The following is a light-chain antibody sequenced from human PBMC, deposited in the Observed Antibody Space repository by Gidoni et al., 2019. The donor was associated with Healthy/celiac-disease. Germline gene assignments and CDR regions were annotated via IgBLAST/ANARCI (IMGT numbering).Light chain of an antibody. Sequence: SHSTHSPSTLSASVGDRVTITCRASQSISSRLAWYQQKPGKAPKLLIYKASSLESGVPSRFSGSGSGTEFTLTISSLQPDDFATYYCQQYNSYPLTFGQGTKVEIK. J-gene: IGKJ1*01. CDR3: QQYNSYPLT. CDR2: KAS. CDR1: QSISSR. V-gene: IGKV1-5*03.